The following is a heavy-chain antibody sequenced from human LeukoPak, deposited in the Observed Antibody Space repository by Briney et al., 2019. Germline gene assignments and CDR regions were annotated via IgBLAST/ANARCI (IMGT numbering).Heavy chain of an antibody. V-gene: IGHV1-3*01. CDR1: GYTFTSYA. J-gene: IGHJ4*02. CDR2: INAGNGNT. Sequence: GASVKVSCKASGYTFTSYAMHWVRQAPGQRLEWMGWINAGNGNTKYSQKFQGRVTITADESTSTAYMELSSLRSEDTAVYYCARGFELYDSSGYPFDYWGQGTLVTVSS. CDR3: ARGFELYDSSGYPFDY. D-gene: IGHD3-22*01.